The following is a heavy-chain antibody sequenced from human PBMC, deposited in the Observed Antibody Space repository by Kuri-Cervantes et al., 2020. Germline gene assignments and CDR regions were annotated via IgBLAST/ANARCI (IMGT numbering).Heavy chain of an antibody. Sequence: GSLRLSCAASGFTFSSYWMSWVRQAPGKGLEWIGEIYHSGSTNYNPSLKSRVTISVDKSKNQFSLKLSSVTAADTAVYHCARDLFRAPDSSGYYYSDYWDQGTLVTVSS. V-gene: IGHV4-4*02. CDR2: IYHSGST. D-gene: IGHD3-22*01. CDR3: ARDLFRAPDSSGYYYSDY. J-gene: IGHJ4*02. CDR1: GFTFSSYW.